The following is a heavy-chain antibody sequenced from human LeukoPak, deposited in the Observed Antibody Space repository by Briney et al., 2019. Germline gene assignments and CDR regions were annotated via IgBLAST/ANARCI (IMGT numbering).Heavy chain of an antibody. CDR1: GGSISSYY. CDR3: ARENWRSKSIDFDS. D-gene: IGHD6-6*01. J-gene: IGHJ4*02. Sequence: SQTLSLTCTVSGGSISSYYWSWIRQPPGKGLEWIGYIYYSGSTNYNPSLKSRVTMSVDTSKNQFSLRLSSVTAADTAAYFCARENWRSKSIDFDSWGQGTLVTVSS. V-gene: IGHV4-59*12. CDR2: IYYSGST.